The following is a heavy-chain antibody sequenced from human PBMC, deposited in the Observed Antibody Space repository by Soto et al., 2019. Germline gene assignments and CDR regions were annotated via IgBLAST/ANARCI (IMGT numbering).Heavy chain of an antibody. J-gene: IGHJ5*01. V-gene: IGHV1-3*01. Sequence: ASVKVSCKTSGYTFNTSAMHWMRQAPGQRLEWMGWINAGNGDTKYSQNFQGRVTITRDTSASIAYMELSCLKSEDTAVYYCARGATSDWPFDFWGQGTLVTVSS. CDR3: ARGATSDWPFDF. CDR2: INAGNGDT. D-gene: IGHD6-19*01. CDR1: GYTFNTSA.